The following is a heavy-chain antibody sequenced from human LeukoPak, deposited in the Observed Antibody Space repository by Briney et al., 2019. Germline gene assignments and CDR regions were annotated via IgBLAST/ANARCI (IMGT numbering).Heavy chain of an antibody. CDR1: GYTFTSYD. J-gene: IGHJ6*02. Sequence: ASVKVSCKASGYTFTSYDINWVRQATGQGLEWMGWINPNSGGTKYAQRFQGRVTMTRDTSISTAYMELSRLRSDDTAVYYCARDWGGWGNYYGMDVWGQGTTVTVSS. D-gene: IGHD6-19*01. CDR3: ARDWGGWGNYYGMDV. V-gene: IGHV1-2*02. CDR2: INPNSGGT.